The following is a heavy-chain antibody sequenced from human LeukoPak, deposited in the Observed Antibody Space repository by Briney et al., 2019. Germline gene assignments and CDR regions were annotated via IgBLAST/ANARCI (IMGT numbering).Heavy chain of an antibody. CDR2: INHSGST. Sequence: KASETLSLTCAVYGGSFSGYYWSWIRQPPGKGLEWIGEINHSGSTNYNPSLKSRVTISVDTSKNQFSLKLSSVTAADTAVYYCARGQSRGWLVVWSSTERKYYFDYWGQGTLVTVSS. D-gene: IGHD6-19*01. CDR3: ARGQSRGWLVVWSSTERKYYFDY. CDR1: GGSFSGYY. J-gene: IGHJ4*02. V-gene: IGHV4-34*01.